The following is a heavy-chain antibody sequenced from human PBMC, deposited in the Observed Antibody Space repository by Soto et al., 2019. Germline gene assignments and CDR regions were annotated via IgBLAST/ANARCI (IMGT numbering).Heavy chain of an antibody. CDR3: ARGLETPDYYYGMDV. Sequence: QVQLVQSGAEVKKPGSSVKVSCKASGGTFSSYTISWVRQAPGQGLEWMGRIIPILGIANYAQKFQGRVTITADKSTITAYMELSSLRSEDTAVYYCARGLETPDYYYGMDVWGQGTTVTVSS. CDR2: IIPILGIA. J-gene: IGHJ6*02. V-gene: IGHV1-69*02. CDR1: GGTFSSYT.